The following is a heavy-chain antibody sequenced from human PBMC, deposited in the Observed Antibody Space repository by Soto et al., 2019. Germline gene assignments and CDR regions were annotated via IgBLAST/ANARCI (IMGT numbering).Heavy chain of an antibody. V-gene: IGHV5-10-1*01. Sequence: GESLKISCKGSGYSFTSYWIGWVRQMPGKGLEWMGRIDPSDSYTNYSPSFQGHVTISADKSISTAYLQWSSLKASDTAMYYCARQELMALSMDVWGQGTTVTVSS. CDR2: IDPSDSYT. CDR3: ARQELMALSMDV. D-gene: IGHD1-7*01. J-gene: IGHJ6*02. CDR1: GYSFTSYW.